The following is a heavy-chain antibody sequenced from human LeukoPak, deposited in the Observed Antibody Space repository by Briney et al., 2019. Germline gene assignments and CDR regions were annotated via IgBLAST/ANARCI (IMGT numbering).Heavy chain of an antibody. CDR2: IKQDGSEK. CDR1: GFTFSSNW. D-gene: IGHD3-22*01. Sequence: SGGSLRLSCAASGFTFSSNWMSWVRQAPGKGLEWVANIKQDGSEKYYVDSVKGRFTISRDNAKNSLYLQMNSLRAEDTAVFYCSRDEFEDSSSYYPPFDYWGQGTLVTVSS. J-gene: IGHJ4*02. CDR3: SRDEFEDSSSYYPPFDY. V-gene: IGHV3-7*01.